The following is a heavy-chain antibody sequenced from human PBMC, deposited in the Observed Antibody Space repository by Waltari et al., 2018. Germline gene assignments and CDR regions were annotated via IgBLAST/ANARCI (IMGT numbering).Heavy chain of an antibody. V-gene: IGHV1-69*01. CDR2: IIPIFGTA. CDR1: VGNFGSRA. J-gene: IGHJ3*02. Sequence: VQLGQSGAEVKRPRSSGKVPGKGSVGNFGSRAISRVRRATGQGLEWMGGIIPIFGTANYAQKFQGRVTITADESTSTAYMELSSLRSEDTAVYYCASWDGGNSSPWDAFDIWGQGTMVTVSS. D-gene: IGHD2-21*02. CDR3: ASWDGGNSSPWDAFDI.